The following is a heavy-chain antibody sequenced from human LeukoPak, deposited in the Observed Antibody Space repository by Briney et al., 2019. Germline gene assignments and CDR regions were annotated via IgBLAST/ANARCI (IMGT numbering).Heavy chain of an antibody. CDR3: ARGSIAAASPYYFDY. D-gene: IGHD6-13*01. CDR1: GGSFSGYY. J-gene: IGHJ4*02. CDR2: INHSGST. Sequence: SETLSLTCAVYGGSFSGYYWSWIRQPPGKGLEWIGEINHSGSTNYNPSLESRVTISVDTSKNQFSLKLSSVTAADTAVYYCARGSIAAASPYYFDYWGQGTLVTVSS. V-gene: IGHV4-34*01.